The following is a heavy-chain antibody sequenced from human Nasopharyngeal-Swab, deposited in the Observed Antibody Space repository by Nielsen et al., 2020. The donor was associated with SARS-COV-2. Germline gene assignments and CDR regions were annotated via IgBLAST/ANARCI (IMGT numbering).Heavy chain of an antibody. CDR2: ISAYNGNT. CDR1: GYTFTSYG. Sequence: ASVKVSCKASGYTFTSYGISWVRQAPGQGLEWMGWISAYNGNTSYAQKLQGRVTMTTDTSTSTAYMELRSLRSDDTAVYYCASNPLYCSSTSCYHDAFDIWGQGTTVTVSS. D-gene: IGHD2-2*01. J-gene: IGHJ3*02. V-gene: IGHV1-18*01. CDR3: ASNPLYCSSTSCYHDAFDI.